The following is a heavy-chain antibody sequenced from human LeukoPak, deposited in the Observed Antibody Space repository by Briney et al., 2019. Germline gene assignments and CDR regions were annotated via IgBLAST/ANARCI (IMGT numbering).Heavy chain of an antibody. Sequence: PSETLSLTCTVSGGSISSYYWSWIRQPPGKGLEWIGYIYYSGSTNYNPSLKSRVTISVDTSKNQFSLKLSSVTAADTAVYYCARGDDSGAFDIWGQGTMVTVSS. CDR1: GGSISSYY. V-gene: IGHV4-59*01. CDR2: IYYSGST. D-gene: IGHD3-22*01. CDR3: ARGDDSGAFDI. J-gene: IGHJ3*02.